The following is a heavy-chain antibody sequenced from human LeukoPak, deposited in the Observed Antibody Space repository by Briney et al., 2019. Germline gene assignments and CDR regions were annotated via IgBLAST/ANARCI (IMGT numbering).Heavy chain of an antibody. Sequence: GGSLRLSCAASGFTFSSYSMNWVRQAPGRGLEWVSSISSSSSYIYYADSVKGRFTISRDNAKNSLYLQMNSLRAEDTAVYYCARDLPNNSGYDISYMDVWGKGTTVTVSS. D-gene: IGHD5-12*01. J-gene: IGHJ6*03. CDR1: GFTFSSYS. CDR2: ISSSSSYI. CDR3: ARDLPNNSGYDISYMDV. V-gene: IGHV3-21*01.